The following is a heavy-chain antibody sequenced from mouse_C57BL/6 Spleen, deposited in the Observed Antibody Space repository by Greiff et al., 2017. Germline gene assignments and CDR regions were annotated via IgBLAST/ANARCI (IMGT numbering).Heavy chain of an antibody. D-gene: IGHD2-3*01. V-gene: IGHV14-4*01. Sequence: VQLQQSGAELVRPGASVKLSCTASGFNIKDYYMHWVKQRPEQGLEWIGWIDPENGDTEYASKFQGKATITADTSSNTAYLQLSSLTSEDTAVYYGTTSDGYYVFYWGQGTLVTVSA. CDR2: IDPENGDT. CDR3: TTSDGYYVFY. CDR1: GFNIKDYY. J-gene: IGHJ3*01.